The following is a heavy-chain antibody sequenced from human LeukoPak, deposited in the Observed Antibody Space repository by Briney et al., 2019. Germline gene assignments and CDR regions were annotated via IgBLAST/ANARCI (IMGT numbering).Heavy chain of an antibody. CDR2: IYYSGTT. Sequence: SETLSLTCTVSGGSINSYYWSWLRQPPGKGLEWIGFIYYSGTTKYSPSLQSRVTMLLDTPKNQFSLKLTSVTAADTALYYCARLLDNDSSGYPDTFDMWGQGTMVTVSS. CDR1: GGSINSYY. V-gene: IGHV4-59*01. CDR3: ARLLDNDSSGYPDTFDM. J-gene: IGHJ3*02. D-gene: IGHD3-22*01.